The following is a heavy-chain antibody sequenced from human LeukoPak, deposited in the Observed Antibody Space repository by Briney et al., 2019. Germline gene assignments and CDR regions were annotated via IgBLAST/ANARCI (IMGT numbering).Heavy chain of an antibody. D-gene: IGHD1-26*01. CDR3: ARDKIVGPTTLDY. V-gene: IGHV3-7*01. Sequence: PGGSLRLSCAASGFTFSGYWMSWVRQTPEKGLEWVASIKQDGYEKYYVDSVKGRFTISRDNAKNSLYLQMNSLRADDTAIYYCARDKIVGPTTLDYWGQGTLVTVSS. CDR1: GFTFSGYW. J-gene: IGHJ4*02. CDR2: IKQDGYEK.